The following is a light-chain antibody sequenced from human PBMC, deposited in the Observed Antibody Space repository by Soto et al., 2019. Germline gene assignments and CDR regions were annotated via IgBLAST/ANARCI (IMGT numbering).Light chain of an antibody. CDR3: QKYGTSPRT. J-gene: IGKJ1*01. CDR2: ETS. Sequence: ELAWTQSQGTLSWSPGERATLSGRGSQSFSSSYLAWYQQKPGQAPRLLIYETSSRATGIPDRFSGSGSQTDFTLTISRLEPEDFAVYYCQKYGTSPRTCGQGNKGAIK. V-gene: IGKV3-20*01. CDR1: QSFSSSY.